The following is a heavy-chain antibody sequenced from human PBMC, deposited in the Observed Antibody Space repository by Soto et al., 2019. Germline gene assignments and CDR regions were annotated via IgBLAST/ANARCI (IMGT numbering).Heavy chain of an antibody. CDR1: GGSISGYY. Sequence: SETLSLTCTVSGGSISGYYWIWIRQPPGKGLEWIGYIYYSGSTNYNPSLKSRVTISVDTSKNQFSLKLSSVTAADTAVYYCALSPTDIVVVPAALGWFDPWGQGTLVTVSS. D-gene: IGHD2-2*01. J-gene: IGHJ5*02. CDR2: IYYSGST. V-gene: IGHV4-59*01. CDR3: ALSPTDIVVVPAALGWFDP.